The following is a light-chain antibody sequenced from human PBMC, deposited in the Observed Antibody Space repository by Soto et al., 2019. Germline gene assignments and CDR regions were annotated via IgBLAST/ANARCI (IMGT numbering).Light chain of an antibody. CDR1: SSNIGAGYD. CDR3: QSYDKRLTAYV. J-gene: IGLJ6*01. V-gene: IGLV1-40*01. CDR2: GDT. Sequence: QSVLTQPPSVSGAPGQRVTISCTGSSSNIGAGYDVHWFQQLPGTAPKLLIYGDTNRPSGVPDRFSGSKSGTSASLAITGLQAADEAHYYCQSYDKRLTAYVFGSGTKLTVL.